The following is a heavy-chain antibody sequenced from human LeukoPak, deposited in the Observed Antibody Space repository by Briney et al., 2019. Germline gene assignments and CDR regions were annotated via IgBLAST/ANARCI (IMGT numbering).Heavy chain of an antibody. CDR2: INTDGSST. V-gene: IGHV3-74*01. Sequence: GGSLRLSCAASGFTFSTSWMHWVRQVPGKGLVWVSRINTDGSSTIYADSVMGRFTISRDNAKNTLYLQMNSLRAEDTAVYYCARDRGGSGPTTTDYWGQGTLATVSS. D-gene: IGHD6-19*01. CDR1: GFTFSTSW. CDR3: ARDRGGSGPTTTDY. J-gene: IGHJ4*02.